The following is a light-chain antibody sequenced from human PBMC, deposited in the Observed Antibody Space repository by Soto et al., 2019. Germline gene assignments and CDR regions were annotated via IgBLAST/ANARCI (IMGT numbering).Light chain of an antibody. V-gene: IGKV1-33*01. CDR1: QDISNY. CDR2: DAS. Sequence: DIQMTQSPPSLSASVGDRVTITCQASQDISNYLNWYQQKPGKAPKLLIYDASNLETGVPSRFSGSGYGNYFTFNISSLQPEYIATYSCHPYDNLLMYTFGQGTKLEIK. J-gene: IGKJ2*01. CDR3: HPYDNLLMYT.